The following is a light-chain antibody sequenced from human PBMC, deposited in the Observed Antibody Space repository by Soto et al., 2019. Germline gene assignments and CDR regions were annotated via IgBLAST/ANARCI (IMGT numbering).Light chain of an antibody. CDR3: QQYGSSPRT. Sequence: EIELTQSPGTLSLSPGERAARLCRASQSVSTNYLAWYQQKPGQAPSLLIYGTSKRATGIPDRFSGSGSETDFTLTISRLEPEDFAVYYCQQYGSSPRTFGQGTKVDI. V-gene: IGKV3-20*01. J-gene: IGKJ1*01. CDR1: QSVSTNY. CDR2: GTS.